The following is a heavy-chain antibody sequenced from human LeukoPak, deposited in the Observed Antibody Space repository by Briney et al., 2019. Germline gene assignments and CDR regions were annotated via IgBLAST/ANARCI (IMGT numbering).Heavy chain of an antibody. J-gene: IGHJ4*02. CDR2: INHSGST. Sequence: SETLSLTCAVYGGSFSGYYWSWIRQPPGKGLEWIGEINHSGSTNYNPSLKSRVTISVDTSKNQFSLKLSSVTAADTAVYYCARVEQWELLHFDYWGQGTLVTVSS. CDR3: ARVEQWELLHFDY. D-gene: IGHD1-26*01. CDR1: GGSFSGYY. V-gene: IGHV4-34*01.